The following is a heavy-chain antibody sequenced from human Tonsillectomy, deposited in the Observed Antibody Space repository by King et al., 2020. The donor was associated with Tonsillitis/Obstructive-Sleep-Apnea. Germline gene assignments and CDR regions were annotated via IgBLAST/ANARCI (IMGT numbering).Heavy chain of an antibody. J-gene: IGHJ6*02. D-gene: IGHD5-18*01. Sequence: QLVQSGAEVKKPGASVKVSCKASGYTFTSYYMYWVRQAPGQGLEWMGIINPSGGSTSYAQKFQGRVTMTRDTSTSTVYMELSSLRSEDTAVYYCARDRGDTAMVTYYYYYGMDVWGQGTTVTVSS. CDR1: GYTFTSYY. CDR2: INPSGGST. CDR3: ARDRGDTAMVTYYYYYGMDV. V-gene: IGHV1-46*01.